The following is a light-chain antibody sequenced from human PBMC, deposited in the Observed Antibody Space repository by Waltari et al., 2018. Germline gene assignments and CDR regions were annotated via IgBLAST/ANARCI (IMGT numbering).Light chain of an antibody. V-gene: IGKV1-5*03. Sequence: DIRMTQSPSTLSASAGDRVIISCRASQSISKWLACYQQKPGKAPKRLLYEASTLQSGVPSRFSGTGAGTDFTLTISSLQPDDFATYYCQQYNSYSLLTFGGGTKVEIK. CDR2: EAS. CDR3: QQYNSYSLLT. CDR1: QSISKW. J-gene: IGKJ4*01.